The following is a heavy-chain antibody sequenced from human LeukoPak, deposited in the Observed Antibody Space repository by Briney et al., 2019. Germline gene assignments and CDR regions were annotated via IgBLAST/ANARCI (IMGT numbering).Heavy chain of an antibody. V-gene: IGHV3-21*01. CDR2: ISSSSSYI. D-gene: IGHD2-2*01. J-gene: IGHJ4*02. CDR1: GFTFSSYS. CDR3: ARDTGYCSSTSCYPRYYFDY. Sequence: PGGSLRLSCAASGFTFSSYSMNWVRQAPGKGLEWVSSISSSSSYIYYADSVKGRFTISRDNAKNSLYLQMNSLRAEDTAVYYCARDTGYCSSTSCYPRYYFDYWGQGTLVTVSS.